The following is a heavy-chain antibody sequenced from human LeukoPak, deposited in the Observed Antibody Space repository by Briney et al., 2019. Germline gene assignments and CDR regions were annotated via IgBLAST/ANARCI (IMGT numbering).Heavy chain of an antibody. V-gene: IGHV1-18*01. J-gene: IGHJ3*02. CDR3: ARDPKRWLQSGAFDI. CDR2: ISAYNGNT. Sequence: GASVKVSCTASGYTFTSYDISWVRQAPGQGLEWMGWISAYNGNTNYAQKLQGRVTMTTDTSTSTAYMELRSLRSDDTAVYYCARDPKRWLQSGAFDIWGQGTMVTVSS. D-gene: IGHD5-24*01. CDR1: GYTFTSYD.